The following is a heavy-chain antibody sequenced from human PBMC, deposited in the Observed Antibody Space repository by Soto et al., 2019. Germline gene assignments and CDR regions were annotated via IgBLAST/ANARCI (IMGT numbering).Heavy chain of an antibody. Sequence: QVQLRESGPGLVKPSQTLSLTCTVSGGSIRSGGYHWSWIRQLPGKVLEWIGYIFHTGNTYYNPSLKSRVTISVDTSQNQFSRRLSSVTAADTALYYCARDLGKLITPAQWGQGVLVTFSS. V-gene: IGHV4-31*03. J-gene: IGHJ1*01. CDR1: GGSIRSGGYH. D-gene: IGHD7-27*01. CDR2: IFHTGNT. CDR3: ARDLGKLITPAQ.